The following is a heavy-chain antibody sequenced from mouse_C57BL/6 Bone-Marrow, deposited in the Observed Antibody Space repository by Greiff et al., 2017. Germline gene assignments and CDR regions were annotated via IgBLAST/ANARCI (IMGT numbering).Heavy chain of an antibody. CDR3: TDGYYLAY. CDR2: IRLKSDNYAT. CDR1: GFTFSNYW. J-gene: IGHJ3*01. V-gene: IGHV6-3*01. Sequence: DVKLVESGGGLVQPGGSMKLSCVASGFTFSNYWMNWVRQSPEKGLEWVAQIRLKSDNYATHYAESVKGRFTISRDDSKSSVYLQMNNLRAEDTGIYYCTDGYYLAYWGQGTLVTVSA. D-gene: IGHD2-3*01.